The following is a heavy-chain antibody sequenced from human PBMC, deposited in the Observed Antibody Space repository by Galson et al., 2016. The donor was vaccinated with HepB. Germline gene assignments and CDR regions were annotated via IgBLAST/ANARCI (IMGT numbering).Heavy chain of an antibody. CDR2: IYDTGST. J-gene: IGHJ4*02. Sequence: SETLSLTCTVSGASMTSHYWSWIRQPPGKALEWIGYIYDTGSTNYTPSLKSRATISIDTSRNQFSLNLNSVTAADPAVYYCPRAPYHDSRGYSFTPPSVWGQGTLVAVSS. CDR1: GASMTSHY. D-gene: IGHD3-22*01. V-gene: IGHV4-59*11. CDR3: PRAPYHDSRGYSFTPPSV.